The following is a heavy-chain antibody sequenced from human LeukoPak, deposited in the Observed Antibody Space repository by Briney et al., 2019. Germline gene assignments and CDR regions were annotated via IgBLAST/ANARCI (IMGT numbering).Heavy chain of an antibody. D-gene: IGHD3-22*01. J-gene: IGHJ4*02. CDR3: ARVGDSSGPFDY. CDR1: GYTFTSYY. V-gene: IGHV1-46*01. Sequence: ASVKVSCKASGYTFTSYYIHWVRQAPGQGLGWMGIINPSGGSTNYAQKFQGRVTMARDTSTSTVYLELSSLRSEDTAVYYCARVGDSSGPFDYWGQGTLVTVSS. CDR2: INPSGGST.